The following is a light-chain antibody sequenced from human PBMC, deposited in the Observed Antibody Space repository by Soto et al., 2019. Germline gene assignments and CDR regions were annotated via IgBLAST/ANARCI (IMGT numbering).Light chain of an antibody. CDR2: EVN. J-gene: IGLJ2*01. V-gene: IGLV2-14*01. Sequence: QSVLTQPASVSGSPGQSITVPCTGTSSDVGIYNYVSWYQQHPGKAPQLLIYEVNNRPSGVSHRFSGSKSGNTASLTISGLQAEDEADYYCRSYTSTSSLVFGGGTKVTVL. CDR3: RSYTSTSSLV. CDR1: SSDVGIYNY.